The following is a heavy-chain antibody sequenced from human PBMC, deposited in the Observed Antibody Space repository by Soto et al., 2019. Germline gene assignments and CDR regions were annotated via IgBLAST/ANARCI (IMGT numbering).Heavy chain of an antibody. Sequence: QVQLVESGGGVVQPGRSLRLSCAASGFTFSSYGMHWVRQAPGKGLEWVAVISYDGSNKYYADSVKGRFTISRDNSKNTLYLQMNSLRAEDTAVYYCAKVAADVGAAQWGHSDYWGQGTLVTASS. CDR1: GFTFSSYG. CDR3: AKVAADVGAAQWGHSDY. V-gene: IGHV3-30*18. CDR2: ISYDGSNK. J-gene: IGHJ4*02. D-gene: IGHD6-6*01.